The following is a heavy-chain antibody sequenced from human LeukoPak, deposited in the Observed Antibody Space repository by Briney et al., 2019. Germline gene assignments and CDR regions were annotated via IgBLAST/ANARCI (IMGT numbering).Heavy chain of an antibody. CDR3: AKMGSYSSGWQHFDF. D-gene: IGHD6-19*01. V-gene: IGHV3-23*01. Sequence: GGSLRLSCAASGFTFSSYAMSWVRQAPGKGLEWVSAISGSGDSTYYADSVKGRFTFSRDNSKNTLYLQMNSLRAEDTAVYYCAKMGSYSSGWQHFDFWGQGTLVTVSS. J-gene: IGHJ4*02. CDR1: GFTFSSYA. CDR2: ISGSGDST.